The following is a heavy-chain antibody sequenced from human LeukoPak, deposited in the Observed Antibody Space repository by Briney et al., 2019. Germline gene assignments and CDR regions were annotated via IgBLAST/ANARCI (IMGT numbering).Heavy chain of an antibody. V-gene: IGHV4-59*08. CDR1: GASIRSDY. Sequence: SETLSLTCIVSGASIRSDYWTWIRQPPGKGLERIGSIYNTGSTNCNPSLKSRVTISIDTSKNKFSLRLSSVTAADTAVYYCARLRYGGKSDYWGQGTLVTVFS. D-gene: IGHD4-23*01. CDR2: IYNTGST. CDR3: ARLRYGGKSDY. J-gene: IGHJ4*02.